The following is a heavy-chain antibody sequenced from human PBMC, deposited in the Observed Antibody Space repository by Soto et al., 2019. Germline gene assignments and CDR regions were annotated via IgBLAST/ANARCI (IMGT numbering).Heavy chain of an antibody. D-gene: IGHD1-1*01. CDR1: GYAFGDYD. J-gene: IGHJ5*02. Sequence: QVQLVQSGAEVQRPGASVKVSCRASGYAFGDYDISWVRQAPGQGLEWMGWMNPNSANTGYAQKFQGRVSMTRDMYISTAYMELSRLRPEDTAIYYCARMATYGTLHWFDPWGQGALVTVSS. CDR3: ARMATYGTLHWFDP. V-gene: IGHV1-8*01. CDR2: MNPNSANT.